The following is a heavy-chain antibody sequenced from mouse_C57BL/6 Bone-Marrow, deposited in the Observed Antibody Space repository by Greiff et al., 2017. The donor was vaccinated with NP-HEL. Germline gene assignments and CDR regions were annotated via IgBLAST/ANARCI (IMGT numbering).Heavy chain of an antibody. V-gene: IGHV5-6*02. CDR1: GFTFSSYG. J-gene: IGHJ1*03. Sequence: VMLVESGGDLVKPGGSLKLSCAASGFTFSSYGMSWVRQTPDKRLEWVATISSGGSYTYYPDSVKGRFTISRDNAKNTLYLQMSSLKSEDTAMYYCARRYYGSSHWYFDVWGTGTTVTVSS. CDR3: ARRYYGSSHWYFDV. CDR2: ISSGGSYT. D-gene: IGHD1-1*01.